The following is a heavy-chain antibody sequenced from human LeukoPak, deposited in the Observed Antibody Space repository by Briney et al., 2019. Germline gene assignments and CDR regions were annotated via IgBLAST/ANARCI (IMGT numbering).Heavy chain of an antibody. Sequence: QTGGSLRLSCAASGFTFSSYEMTWVRQAPGKGLDYISYISNSGHNVYYADSVKGRFTISRDNAKSSLYLQVDSLRAEDTAVYYCARDQGKYSHGQLDYWGQGILVTVSA. V-gene: IGHV3-48*03. CDR3: ARDQGKYSHGQLDY. J-gene: IGHJ4*02. D-gene: IGHD5-18*01. CDR2: ISNSGHNV. CDR1: GFTFSSYE.